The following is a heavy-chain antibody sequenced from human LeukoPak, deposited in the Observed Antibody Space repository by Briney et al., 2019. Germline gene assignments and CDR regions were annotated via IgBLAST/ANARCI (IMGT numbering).Heavy chain of an antibody. J-gene: IGHJ4*02. Sequence: KPGGSLRLSCAASGFTFSDYHMSWIRQAPGKGLEWVSLISTSGTTIYYADSVKGRFTISRDNAKNSLYLQMNSLRAEDTAVYYCARDPEFYSHFDYWGQGTLVTVSS. D-gene: IGHD3-10*01. CDR3: ARDPEFYSHFDY. CDR2: ISTSGTTI. V-gene: IGHV3-11*04. CDR1: GFTFSDYH.